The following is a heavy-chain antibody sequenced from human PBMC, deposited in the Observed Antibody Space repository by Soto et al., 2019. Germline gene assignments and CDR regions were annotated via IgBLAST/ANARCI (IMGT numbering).Heavy chain of an antibody. D-gene: IGHD6-13*01. CDR2: ISSTSAYI. J-gene: IGHJ6*02. Sequence: EVQLVESGGGLVKPGGSLRLSCEASGLTFSGRTMTWVRQAPGKGLEWVSSISSTSAYIHYADSVKGRFTISRDNDNNALFLQMNRLRAEDTALYYCAGRLAAGGGLDVWGQETTFSVSS. CDR1: GLTFSGRT. CDR3: AGRLAAGGGLDV. V-gene: IGHV3-21*02.